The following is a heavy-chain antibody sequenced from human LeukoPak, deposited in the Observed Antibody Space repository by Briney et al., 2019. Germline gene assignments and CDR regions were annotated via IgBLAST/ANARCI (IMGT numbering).Heavy chain of an antibody. Sequence: PGGSLRLSCEASGFTFGSHAVYWVRQAPGKGLEWVAGIFGSGGSPHYADPVKGRFTISRDNPRNTEYLQINSLRAEDTAVYYCGKTTVGYSSGQKPAWPVDYWGQGTLVTVSS. CDR1: GFTFGSHA. D-gene: IGHD5-18*01. CDR3: GKTTVGYSSGQKPAWPVDY. J-gene: IGHJ4*02. CDR2: IFGSGGSP. V-gene: IGHV3-23*01.